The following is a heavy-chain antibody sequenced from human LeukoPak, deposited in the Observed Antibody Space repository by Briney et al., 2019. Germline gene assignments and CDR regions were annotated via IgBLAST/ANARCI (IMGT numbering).Heavy chain of an antibody. J-gene: IGHJ4*02. D-gene: IGHD3-22*01. CDR3: ARSNADYYDSSGYYRY. V-gene: IGHV4-61*02. CDR2: IYTSGST. CDR1: GGSISSGSYY. Sequence: PSETLSLTCTVSGGSISSGSYYWSWIRQPAGKGLEWIGRIYTSGSTNYNPSLKSRVTISVDTSKNQFSLKLSSVTAADTAVYYCARSNADYYDSSGYYRYWGQGTLVTVSS.